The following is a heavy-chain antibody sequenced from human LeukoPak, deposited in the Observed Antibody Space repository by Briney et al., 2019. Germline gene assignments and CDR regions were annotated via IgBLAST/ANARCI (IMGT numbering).Heavy chain of an antibody. Sequence: PSETLSLTCSVSDNSITMYYWTWIRQPPGKGLEWIGYVDHTGSTNFNPSLNGRVSISRDTTKNLFSLRLRSVTAADTAVYFCARGRVSSSTWYSTYYYYFYMDVWGKGTTVTVSS. J-gene: IGHJ6*03. CDR2: VDHTGST. V-gene: IGHV4-59*01. CDR1: DNSITMYY. D-gene: IGHD1-1*01. CDR3: ARGRVSSSTWYSTYYYYFYMDV.